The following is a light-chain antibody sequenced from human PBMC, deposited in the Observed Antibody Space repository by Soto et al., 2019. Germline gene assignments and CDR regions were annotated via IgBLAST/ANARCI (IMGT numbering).Light chain of an antibody. CDR1: SSNIGAGYD. V-gene: IGLV1-40*01. CDR2: GNS. Sequence: QSVLTQPPSVYGAPGQRVTISCTGSSSNIGAGYDVHWYQQLPGTAPKLLIYGNSNRPSGVPDRFSGSKSGTSASLAITRLQAEDEADYYCQSYDSSLSGSVFGGGTKVTVL. CDR3: QSYDSSLSGSV. J-gene: IGLJ2*01.